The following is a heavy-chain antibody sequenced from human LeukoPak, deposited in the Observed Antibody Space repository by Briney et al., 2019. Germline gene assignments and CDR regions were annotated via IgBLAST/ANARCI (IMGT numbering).Heavy chain of an antibody. J-gene: IGHJ6*03. CDR2: IRFDGSNK. CDR1: GFTFSSYG. D-gene: IGHD6-13*01. Sequence: PGGSLRLSCAASGFTFSSYGMHWVRQAPGKGLEWVAFIRFDGSNKYYADSVRGRFTISRDSSKNTLYLQMNSLRAEDTAVYYCASHPAAAYYYYMDVWGKGTTVTVSS. V-gene: IGHV3-30*02. CDR3: ASHPAAAYYYYMDV.